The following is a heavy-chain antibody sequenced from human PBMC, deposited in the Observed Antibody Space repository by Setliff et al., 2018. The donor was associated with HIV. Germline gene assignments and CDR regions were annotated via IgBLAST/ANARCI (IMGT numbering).Heavy chain of an antibody. Sequence: GSLRLSCEGNGFIFSTYNMNWVRQAPGKGLEWVANIKQDGSEKYYVDSVKGRFTISRDNAKNSLYLQMNSLRAEDTAVYYCARVANSRGYSYDFDSWGQGTLVTVSS. CDR1: GFIFSTYN. CDR3: ARVANSRGYSYDFDS. CDR2: IKQDGSEK. J-gene: IGHJ4*02. V-gene: IGHV3-7*03. D-gene: IGHD5-18*01.